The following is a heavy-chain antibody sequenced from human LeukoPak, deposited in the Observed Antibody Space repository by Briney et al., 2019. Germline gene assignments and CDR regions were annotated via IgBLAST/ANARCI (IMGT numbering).Heavy chain of an antibody. CDR1: GFTFSDYY. D-gene: IGHD6-6*01. CDR2: ISSSGSTI. CDR3: ARDSAPSIASRPYPDY. V-gene: IGHV3-11*04. J-gene: IGHJ4*02. Sequence: GGSLRLSCAASGFTFSDYYMSWIRQAPGKGLECVSYISSSGSTIYYTDSVKGRFTISRDNAKNPLYLQMNSLRAEDTAVYFCARDSAPSIASRPYPDYWGQGTLVTVSS.